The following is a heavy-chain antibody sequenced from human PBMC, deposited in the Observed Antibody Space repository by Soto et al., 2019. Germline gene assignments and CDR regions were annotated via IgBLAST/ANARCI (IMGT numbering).Heavy chain of an antibody. CDR1: GYTFTTYG. Sequence: QVQLVQSGTEVKKPGASVKVSCKASGYTFTTYGISWVRQAPGQGLEWMGWISADDGETSYAQKFQDRVTMTTDTDTTTAYAELGGPKCDDTAIYYCATVPGLPRNSSGGGGPDPWGQGTLVTVSS. CDR2: ISADDGET. D-gene: IGHD6-25*01. J-gene: IGHJ5*02. V-gene: IGHV1-18*01. CDR3: ATVPGLPRNSSGGGGPDP.